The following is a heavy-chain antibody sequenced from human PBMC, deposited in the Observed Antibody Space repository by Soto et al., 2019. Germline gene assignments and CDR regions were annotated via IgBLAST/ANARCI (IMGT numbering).Heavy chain of an antibody. CDR1: GGSFSGYY. V-gene: IGHV4-34*01. J-gene: IGHJ4*02. Sequence: SETLSLTCAVYGGSFSGYYWTWIRQPPGTGLEWIGEINHSGSTNYNPSLKSRVTISVDTSKNQFSLKLTSVTAEDTAVYYCVRDDAYSGSYKRGFDYWGQGTLVTVSS. CDR2: INHSGST. CDR3: VRDDAYSGSYKRGFDY. D-gene: IGHD1-26*01.